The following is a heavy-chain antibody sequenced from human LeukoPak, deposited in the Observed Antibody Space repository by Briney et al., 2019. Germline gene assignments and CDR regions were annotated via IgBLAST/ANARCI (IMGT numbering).Heavy chain of an antibody. V-gene: IGHV4-38-2*02. CDR1: GYSISSGYY. J-gene: IGHJ4*02. CDR2: IYHSGST. CDR3: ARDQGSGWYHYYFDY. D-gene: IGHD6-19*01. Sequence: SETLSLTCTVSGYSISSGYYWGWIRPPPGKGLEWVGSIYHSGSTYYNPSLKSRVTMSVDTSKNQFSLKLSSVTAADTAVYYCARDQGSGWYHYYFDYWGQGTLVTVSS.